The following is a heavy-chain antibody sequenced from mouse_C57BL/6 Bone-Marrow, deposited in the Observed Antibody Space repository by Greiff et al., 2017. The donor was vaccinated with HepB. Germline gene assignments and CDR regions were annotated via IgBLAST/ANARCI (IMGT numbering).Heavy chain of an antibody. CDR2: IHPNSGST. Sequence: QVQLQQPGAELVKPGASVKLSCKASGYTFTSYWMHWVKQRPGQGLEWIGMIHPNSGSTNYNEKFKSKAALTVDKSSSTAYMQLSSLTSEDSAVYYCARGGGNYWFAYWGQGTLVTVSA. D-gene: IGHD2-1*01. CDR3: ARGGGNYWFAY. V-gene: IGHV1-64*01. J-gene: IGHJ3*01. CDR1: GYTFTSYW.